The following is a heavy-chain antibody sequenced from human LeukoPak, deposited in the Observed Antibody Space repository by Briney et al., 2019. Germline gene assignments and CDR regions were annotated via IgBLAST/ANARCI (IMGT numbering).Heavy chain of an antibody. CDR2: INPNSGGT. V-gene: IGHV1-2*02. J-gene: IGHJ4*02. CDR1: GYIFTSYG. Sequence: ASVKVSCKASGYIFTSYGISWERQAPGQGLEWIGWINPNSGGTNYAQKFQGRVTMTRDTSISTAYMELSRLRSDDTAVYYCARSPEQWTNDYWGQGTLVTVSS. CDR3: ARSPEQWTNDY. D-gene: IGHD6-19*01.